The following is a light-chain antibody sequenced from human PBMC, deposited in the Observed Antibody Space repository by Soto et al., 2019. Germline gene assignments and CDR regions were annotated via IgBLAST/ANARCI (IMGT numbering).Light chain of an antibody. CDR3: QVWDSSTDLV. CDR1: NIGSKN. Sequence: SYELTQPLSVSVALGQTARITCGGNNIGSKNVHWYQQKPGQAPVLVIYRDSNWPSGIPERFSGSNSGNTATLTISGAQAGDEADYYCQVWDSSTDLVFGGGTKLTVL. V-gene: IGLV3-9*01. CDR2: RDS. J-gene: IGLJ2*01.